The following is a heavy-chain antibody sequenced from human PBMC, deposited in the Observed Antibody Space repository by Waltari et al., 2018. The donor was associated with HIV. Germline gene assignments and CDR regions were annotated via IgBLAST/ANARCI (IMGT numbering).Heavy chain of an antibody. CDR3: ARGGHLYDSSGCVGY. V-gene: IGHV1-2*02. CDR1: GYTVTGYY. D-gene: IGHD3-22*01. Sequence: QVQLVQSGAEVKKPGASVKVSCKASGYTVTGYYMHWVRAAPGQGLEWMGWINPNSGGTNYAQKFQGRVTMTRDTSISTAYMELSRLRSDDTAVYYCARGGHLYDSSGCVGYWGQGTLVTVSS. CDR2: INPNSGGT. J-gene: IGHJ4*02.